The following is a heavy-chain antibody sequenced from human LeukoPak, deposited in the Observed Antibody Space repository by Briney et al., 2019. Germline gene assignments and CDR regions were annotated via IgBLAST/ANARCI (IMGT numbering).Heavy chain of an antibody. D-gene: IGHD4-17*01. J-gene: IGHJ6*02. Sequence: GGSLRLSCAASGFTVSSNYMSWVRQAPGKGLEWVSVIYSGGSTYYADSVKGRFTISRDNSKNTLYLQMNSLRAEDTAVYYCAREVVYGDLDYGMDVWGQGTTVTVSS. CDR1: GFTVSSNY. CDR3: AREVVYGDLDYGMDV. CDR2: IYSGGST. V-gene: IGHV3-53*01.